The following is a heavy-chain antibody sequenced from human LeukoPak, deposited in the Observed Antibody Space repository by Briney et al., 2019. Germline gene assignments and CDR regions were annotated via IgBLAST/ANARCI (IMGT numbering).Heavy chain of an antibody. CDR2: IKQDGSEK. CDR1: GFTFSSYW. D-gene: IGHD2-15*01. CDR3: ARDGRHGGSVSDY. J-gene: IGHJ4*02. V-gene: IGHV3-7*01. Sequence: PGGSLRLSCAASGFTFSSYWMSWVRQAPGKGREWVANIKQDGSEKYYVDSVKGRFTISRDNAKNSLYLQMNSLRAEDTAVYYCARDGRHGGSVSDYWGQGTLVTVSS.